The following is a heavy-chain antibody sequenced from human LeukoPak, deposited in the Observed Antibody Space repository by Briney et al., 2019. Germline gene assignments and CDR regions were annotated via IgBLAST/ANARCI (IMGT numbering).Heavy chain of an antibody. D-gene: IGHD3-22*01. CDR3: ARDAAIYDNSAYYYLW. V-gene: IGHV1-69*13. Sequence: ASVKVSCKASGGTFGRYAISWVRQAPGQGLEWMGGIIPIFGTANYAQKFQGRVTITADESSSTAYMELSSLRSEDTAVYYCARDAAIYDNSAYYYLWWGQGTLVTVSS. J-gene: IGHJ4*02. CDR2: IIPIFGTA. CDR1: GGTFGRYA.